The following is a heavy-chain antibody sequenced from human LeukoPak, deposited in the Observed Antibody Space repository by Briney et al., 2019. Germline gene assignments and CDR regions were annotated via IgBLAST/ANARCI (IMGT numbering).Heavy chain of an antibody. V-gene: IGHV3-74*03. J-gene: IGHJ4*02. Sequence: GGSLRLSCIASGFTHSSDRMHWVRQVAGKGLVWVSRIENDGTGAVYADAVEGRFTISRDNAKNMLYLQMNSLRAEDTAVYYCVRGGFDGNWGQGTLVTVSS. CDR1: GFTHSSDR. CDR2: IENDGTGA. CDR3: VRGGFDGN.